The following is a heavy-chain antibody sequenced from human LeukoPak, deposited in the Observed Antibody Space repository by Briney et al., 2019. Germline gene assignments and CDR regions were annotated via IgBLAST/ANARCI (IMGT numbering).Heavy chain of an antibody. V-gene: IGHV4-4*07. CDR2: LYTSEST. CDR3: ARDLSVGYDFWSGGFDY. J-gene: IGHJ4*02. D-gene: IGHD3-3*01. CDR1: GGSISTYY. Sequence: SETLSLTCTVSGGSISTYYWSWIREPAGKGLEWIGRLYTSESTNYNPSLESRVTMSVDTSKNQFSLKLSSVTAADTAVYYCARDLSVGYDFWSGGFDYWGQGTLVTVSS.